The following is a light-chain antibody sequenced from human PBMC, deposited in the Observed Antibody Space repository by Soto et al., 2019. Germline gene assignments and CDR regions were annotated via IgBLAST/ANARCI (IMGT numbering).Light chain of an antibody. CDR3: SSYAGSNNVV. J-gene: IGLJ2*01. CDR1: SSDVGGYNY. CDR2: EVN. V-gene: IGLV2-8*01. Sequence: QSVLTQPPSASGSPGQSVTLSCTGTSSDVGGYNYVSWYQQHPGKAPKLMIYEVNKRPSGVHDRFSDSKSGNTASLTVSGLQAEDEANYYCSSYAGSNNVVFGGGTKLTVL.